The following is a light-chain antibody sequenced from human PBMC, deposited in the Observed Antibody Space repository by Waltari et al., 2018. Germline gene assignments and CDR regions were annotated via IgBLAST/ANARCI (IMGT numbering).Light chain of an antibody. Sequence: DIQLTQSPSSLSTSVGDRLTITCRANQSINNDLNWFQQKPGRAPKLLIYAASRLQSGVPFRFSGSGFGTDFSLTISDLQPEDFATYFCQQSYITPRTFGGGTRLEIK. CDR3: QQSYITPRT. CDR2: AAS. V-gene: IGKV1-39*01. J-gene: IGKJ4*01. CDR1: QSINND.